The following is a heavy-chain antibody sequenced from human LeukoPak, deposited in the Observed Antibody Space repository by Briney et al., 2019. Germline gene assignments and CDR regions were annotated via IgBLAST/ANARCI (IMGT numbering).Heavy chain of an antibody. CDR3: ARGATLYDFWSGYQNFDY. CDR2: MNPNSGNT. CDR1: GYTFTSYD. J-gene: IGHJ4*02. D-gene: IGHD3-3*01. V-gene: IGHV1-8*01. Sequence: ASVKVSCKASGYTFTSYDINWGRQATAQGLQWMGWMNPNSGNTGYAQKFQGRVTMTRNTSISTAYMELSSLRSEDTAVYYCARGATLYDFWSGYQNFDYWGQGTLVTVSS.